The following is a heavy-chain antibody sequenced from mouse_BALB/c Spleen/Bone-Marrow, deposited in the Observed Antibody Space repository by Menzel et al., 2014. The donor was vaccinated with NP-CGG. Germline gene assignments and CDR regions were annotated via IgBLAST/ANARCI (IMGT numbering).Heavy chain of an antibody. V-gene: IGHV14-3*02. D-gene: IGHD4-1*01. CDR3: AREGNWGWFAY. Sequence: VQLQQSGAEFVKPGASVKLSCTASGFNIKDTYMHWVKQRPEQGLEWIGRIDPANGNTKYDPRFQGKATITADTSSNTVYLQLSSLTSEDTAVYYCAREGNWGWFAYCGQGTLVTVSA. CDR1: GFNIKDTY. CDR2: IDPANGNT. J-gene: IGHJ3*01.